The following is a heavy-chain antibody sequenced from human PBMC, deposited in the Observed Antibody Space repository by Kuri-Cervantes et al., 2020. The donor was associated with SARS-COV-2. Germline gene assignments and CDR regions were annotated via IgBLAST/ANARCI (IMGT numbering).Heavy chain of an antibody. J-gene: IGHJ6*02. D-gene: IGHD5-18*01. Sequence: ASVKVSCKASGYTFTGYYMHWVRQAPGQGLEWMGWINPNSGGTNYAQKFQGWVTMTRDTSISTAYMELSRLGSDDTAVYYCARDLIRGYSYGFFGMDVWGQGTTVTVSS. V-gene: IGHV1-2*04. CDR1: GYTFTGYY. CDR2: INPNSGGT. CDR3: ARDLIRGYSYGFFGMDV.